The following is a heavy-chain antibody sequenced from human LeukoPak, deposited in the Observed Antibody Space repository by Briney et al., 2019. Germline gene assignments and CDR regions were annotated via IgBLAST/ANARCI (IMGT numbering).Heavy chain of an antibody. V-gene: IGHV3-21*01. D-gene: IGHD2-2*01. Sequence: MTGGSLRLSCAASGFTFSSYSMNWVRQAPGKGLEWVSSISSSSSYIYYADSVKGRFTISRDNAKNSLYLQMNSLRAEDTAVYYCARGKYQLLHNWFDPWGQGNLVTVSS. CDR3: ARGKYQLLHNWFDP. CDR1: GFTFSSYS. J-gene: IGHJ5*02. CDR2: ISSSSSYI.